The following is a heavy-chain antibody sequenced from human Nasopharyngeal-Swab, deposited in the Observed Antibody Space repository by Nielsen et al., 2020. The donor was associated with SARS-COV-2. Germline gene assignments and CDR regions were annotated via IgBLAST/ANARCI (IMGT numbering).Heavy chain of an antibody. Sequence: GGSLRLSCAASGFTFSGSAMHWVRQASGKGLEWVGRIRSKANSYATAYAASVKGRFTISRDDSKNTAYLQMNSLKTEDTAVYYCTSLEYSSSSGAGAYYYYYMDVWGKGTTVTVSS. CDR2: IRSKANSYAT. CDR1: GFTFSGSA. J-gene: IGHJ6*03. CDR3: TSLEYSSSSGAGAYYYYYMDV. D-gene: IGHD6-6*01. V-gene: IGHV3-73*01.